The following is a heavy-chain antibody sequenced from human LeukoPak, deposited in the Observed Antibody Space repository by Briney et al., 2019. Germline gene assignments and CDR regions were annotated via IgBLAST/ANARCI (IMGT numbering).Heavy chain of an antibody. CDR3: VRAGTYGVRAVISPDV. Sequence: SETLSLTCSVSGGSISNYYWSWIRQSAGKGLEWIGRFCPSGNTMYNPSLTSRVTMSVDTSQNQFSLNLNSVTAADTAVYYCVRAGTYGVRAVISPDVWGQGTTVTVSS. D-gene: IGHD3-10*01. J-gene: IGHJ6*02. CDR1: GGSISNYY. CDR2: FCPSGNT. V-gene: IGHV4-4*07.